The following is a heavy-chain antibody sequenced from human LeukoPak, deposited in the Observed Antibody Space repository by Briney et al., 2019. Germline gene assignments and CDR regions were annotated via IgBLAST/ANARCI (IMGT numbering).Heavy chain of an antibody. CDR2: IKQDGSEK. CDR1: GFTFSSYW. CDR3: ARGGDSSSWYWSKRDNWFDP. J-gene: IGHJ5*02. Sequence: GGSLRLSCAASGFTFSSYWMGWVRQAPGKGLEWVANIKQDGSEKYYVDSVKGRFTISRDNAKNSLYLQMNSLRAEDTAVYYCARGGDSSSWYWSKRDNWFDPWGQGTLVTVSS. D-gene: IGHD6-13*01. V-gene: IGHV3-7*01.